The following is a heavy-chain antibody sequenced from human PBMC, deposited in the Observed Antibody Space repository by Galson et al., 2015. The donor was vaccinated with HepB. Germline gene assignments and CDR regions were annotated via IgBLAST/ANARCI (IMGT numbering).Heavy chain of an antibody. CDR3: AKDLTPNDSSGYYCAFDI. CDR2: ISWNSGSI. CDR1: GFTFDDYA. D-gene: IGHD3-22*01. J-gene: IGHJ3*02. Sequence: SLRLSCAASGFTFDDYAMHWVRQAPGKGLEWVSGISWNSGSIGYADSVKGRFTISRDNAKNSLYLQMNSLRAEDTALYYCAKDLTPNDSSGYYCAFDIWGQGTMVTVSS. V-gene: IGHV3-9*01.